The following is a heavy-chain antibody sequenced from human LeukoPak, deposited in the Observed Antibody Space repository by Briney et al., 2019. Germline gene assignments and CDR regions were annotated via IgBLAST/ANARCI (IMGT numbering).Heavy chain of an antibody. V-gene: IGHV4-59*01. CDR3: ARAYCGGDCPIDY. J-gene: IGHJ4*02. D-gene: IGHD2-21*02. CDR2: IYYSGST. Sequence: SETLSLTCTVSGGSISSYYWSWIRQPPGKGLEWIGYIYYSGSTNYNPPLKSRVTISVDTSKNQLSLKLRSVTAADTAVYYCARAYCGGDCPIDYWGQGTLVTVSS. CDR1: GGSISSYY.